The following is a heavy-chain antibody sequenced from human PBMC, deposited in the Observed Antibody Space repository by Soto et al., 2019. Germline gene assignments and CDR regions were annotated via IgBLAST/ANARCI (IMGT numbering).Heavy chain of an antibody. D-gene: IGHD7-27*01. Sequence: ETLSLTCTVSGGSISSYYWSWIRQPPGKGLEWIGYIYYSGSTNYNPSLKSRVTISVDTSKNQFSLKLSSVTAADTAVYYCARARANWGLSGMDVWGQGTTVTVSS. CDR3: ARARANWGLSGMDV. CDR1: GGSISSYY. CDR2: IYYSGST. V-gene: IGHV4-59*01. J-gene: IGHJ6*02.